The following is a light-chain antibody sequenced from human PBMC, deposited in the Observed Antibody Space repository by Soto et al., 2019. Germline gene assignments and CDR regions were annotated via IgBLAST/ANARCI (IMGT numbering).Light chain of an antibody. Sequence: QLVLTQPASVSGSPGQSITISCTGTNSDVGSYNLVSWYQQHPGKAPKLMIYEGSKRPSGVSNRFSGSTSGNTASLTISGLQAEDEADYYCCSYAGSNTFSYVFGTGTKLTVL. CDR3: CSYAGSNTFSYV. V-gene: IGLV2-23*03. CDR2: EGS. J-gene: IGLJ1*01. CDR1: NSDVGSYNL.